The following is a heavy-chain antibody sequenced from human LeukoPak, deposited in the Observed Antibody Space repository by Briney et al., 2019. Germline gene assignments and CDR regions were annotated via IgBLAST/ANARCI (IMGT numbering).Heavy chain of an antibody. CDR1: GFTFSSYA. CDR3: AKSMEGYYDSSGYRAYNWFDP. D-gene: IGHD3-22*01. J-gene: IGHJ5*02. V-gene: IGHV3-23*01. CDR2: ISGSGGST. Sequence: GGSLRLSCAASGFTFSSYAMSWVRQAPGKGLEWVSAISGSGGSTYYADFVKGRFTISRENSKKTPYLQMNSLRAEDTAVYYCAKSMEGYYDSSGYRAYNWFDPWGQGTLVTVSS.